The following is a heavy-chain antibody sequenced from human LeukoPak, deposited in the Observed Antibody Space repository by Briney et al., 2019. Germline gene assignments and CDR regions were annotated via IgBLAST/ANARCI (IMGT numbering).Heavy chain of an antibody. CDR2: IYYSGST. V-gene: IGHV4-30-4*08. D-gene: IGHD5-18*01. J-gene: IGHJ5*02. CDR1: GGSISSGDYY. Sequence: SQTLSLTCTVSGGSISSGDYYWSWIRQPPGKGLEWIGYIYYSGSTYYNPSLKSRVTISVDTSKNQFSLRLSSVTAADTAVYYCASERGPYSYGTEFDPWGQGTLVTVSS. CDR3: ASERGPYSYGTEFDP.